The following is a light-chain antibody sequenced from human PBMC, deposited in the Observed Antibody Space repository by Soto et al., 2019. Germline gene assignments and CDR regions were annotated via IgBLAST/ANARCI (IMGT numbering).Light chain of an antibody. CDR3: SSYTSSRGV. CDR2: EVG. Sequence: QSVLTQPASVSGSPGQSITISCTGTSSDVGGYNYVSWYQQHPGKAPKLMIYEVGNRPSGVSNRFSGSKSGNTASLTISGLQAEDEADYYCSSYTSSRGVFGTGTKVTVL. J-gene: IGLJ1*01. V-gene: IGLV2-14*01. CDR1: SSDVGGYNY.